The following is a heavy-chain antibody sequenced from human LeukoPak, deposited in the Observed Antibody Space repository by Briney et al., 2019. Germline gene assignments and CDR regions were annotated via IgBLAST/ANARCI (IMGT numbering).Heavy chain of an antibody. Sequence: GGSLRLSCKGSGFTFGDRAVSWFRQPPGKGLEWVGFIRTKAYGETTGYAASVKGRFIISRDDSESIAYLQMNSLKTEDTAVYYCSRGGVAGTVRYWGQGTLVTVSS. V-gene: IGHV3-49*03. D-gene: IGHD6-19*01. J-gene: IGHJ4*02. CDR1: GFTFGDRA. CDR2: IRTKAYGETT. CDR3: SRGGVAGTVRY.